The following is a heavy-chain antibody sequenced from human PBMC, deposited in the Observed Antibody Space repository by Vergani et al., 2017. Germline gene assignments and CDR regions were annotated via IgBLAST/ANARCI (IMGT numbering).Heavy chain of an antibody. Sequence: QVQLQESGPGLVKPSETLSLTCTVSGGSISSYYCSWIRQPPGKGLEWIGYIYYSGSTNYNPSLKSRVTISVDTSKNQFSLKLSSVTAADTAVYYCARAWKHSTRFDYWGQGTLVTVSS. J-gene: IGHJ4*02. CDR3: ARAWKHSTRFDY. CDR1: GGSISSYY. CDR2: IYYSGST. D-gene: IGHD2-21*01. V-gene: IGHV4-59*01.